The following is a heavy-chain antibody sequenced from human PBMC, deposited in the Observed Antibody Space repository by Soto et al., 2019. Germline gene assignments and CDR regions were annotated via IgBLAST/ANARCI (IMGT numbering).Heavy chain of an antibody. Sequence: GGSLRLSCAASGFTFSNAWMSWVRQAPGKGLEWVGRIKSKTDGGTTDYAAPVKGRFTISRDDSKNTLYLQMNSLKTEDTAVYYCTTFVSSSWYYFDYWGQGTLVTVSS. J-gene: IGHJ4*02. CDR2: IKSKTDGGTT. V-gene: IGHV3-15*01. CDR1: GFTFSNAW. D-gene: IGHD6-13*01. CDR3: TTFVSSSWYYFDY.